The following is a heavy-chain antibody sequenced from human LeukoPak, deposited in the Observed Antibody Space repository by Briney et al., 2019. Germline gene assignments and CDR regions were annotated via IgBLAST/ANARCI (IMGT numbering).Heavy chain of an antibody. CDR2: ISSSGSTI. D-gene: IGHD3-22*01. J-gene: IGHJ5*02. CDR1: GFTFSDYY. CDR3: ARDCPGGYYYDSSNNWFDP. Sequence: GGSLRLSCAASGFTFSDYYMSWIRQAPGKGLEWVSYISSSGSTIYYADSVKGRFTISRDNAKNSLYLQMNSLRAEDTAVYYCARDCPGGYYYDSSNNWFDPWGQGTLVTVSS. V-gene: IGHV3-11*04.